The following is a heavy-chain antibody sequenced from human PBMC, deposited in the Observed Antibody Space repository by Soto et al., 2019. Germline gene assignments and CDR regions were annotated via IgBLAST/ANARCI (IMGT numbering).Heavy chain of an antibody. J-gene: IGHJ5*02. V-gene: IGHV1-8*01. CDR2: MNPNSGNT. Sequence: QVQLVQSGAEVKKPGASVKVSCKASGYTFTSYDINWVRQATGQGLEYLGWMNPNSGNTAYVQKFQGGVTMTWDTSITTAYMELSSLRSEDTAVYFCARGIKYGAYSGWFDPWGQGTLVTVSS. D-gene: IGHD4-17*01. CDR3: ARGIKYGAYSGWFDP. CDR1: GYTFTSYD.